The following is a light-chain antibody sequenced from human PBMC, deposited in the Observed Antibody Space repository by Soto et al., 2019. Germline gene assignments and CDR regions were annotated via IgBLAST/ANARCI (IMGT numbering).Light chain of an antibody. Sequence: IVMTQSPDSLAVSLGERATINCKSSQSVLFSSNNKNYLAWYRQKPGQPPKLLIYWASIRESGVPDRISGSGSGTDFTLTINNLQAEDVADYYCQQYYSTPPYTFGQGTKLEIK. V-gene: IGKV4-1*01. CDR3: QQYYSTPPYT. CDR1: QSVLFSSNNKNY. J-gene: IGKJ2*01. CDR2: WAS.